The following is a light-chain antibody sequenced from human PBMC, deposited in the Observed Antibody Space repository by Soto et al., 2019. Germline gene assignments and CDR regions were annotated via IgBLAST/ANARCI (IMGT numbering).Light chain of an antibody. V-gene: IGKV3-15*01. CDR1: QGVTTN. J-gene: IGKJ5*01. CDR2: DVS. Sequence: EIVMTQSPGTLSVSPGERATLSCRAGQGVTTNFAWYQQKSGQSPRLLIYDVSIRATGVPARFSGSGSGTDFTLTITSLQPEDFATYYCQQSYNSPPITFGQGTRLEIK. CDR3: QQSYNSPPIT.